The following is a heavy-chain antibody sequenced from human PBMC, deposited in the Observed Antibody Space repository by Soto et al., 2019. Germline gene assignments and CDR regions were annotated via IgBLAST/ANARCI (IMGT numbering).Heavy chain of an antibody. CDR1: GYTFTGHW. D-gene: IGHD5-12*01. CDR3: TRHTGYDSSLDY. CDR2: IDLSDSYT. Sequence: GESLKISCQGSGYTFTGHWISWVRKMPGKGLEWMGRIDLSDSYTDYSPTVQGHVTMSADKSINTAYLQWSSLQASDTAVYYCTRHTGYDSSLDYWGQGTLVTVSS. V-gene: IGHV5-10-1*01. J-gene: IGHJ4*02.